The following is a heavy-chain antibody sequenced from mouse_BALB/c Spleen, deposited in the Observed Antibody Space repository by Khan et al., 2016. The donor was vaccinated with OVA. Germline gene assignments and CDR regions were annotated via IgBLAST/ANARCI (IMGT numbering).Heavy chain of an antibody. CDR3: ARDYWFVY. CDR2: ISSGGRT. Sequence: EVELVESGGGLVKPGGSLKASCAASGFTFSNYAMSWVRQTPEKRLEWVASISSGGRTYYPDSVKGRFTISRDNARNILYLQMSSLRSEDTAMYYCARDYWFVYWGQGTLVTVSA. CDR1: GFTFSNYA. J-gene: IGHJ3*01. V-gene: IGHV5-6-5*01.